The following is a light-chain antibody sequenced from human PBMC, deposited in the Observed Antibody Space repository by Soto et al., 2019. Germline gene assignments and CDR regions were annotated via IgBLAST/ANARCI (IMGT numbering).Light chain of an antibody. CDR2: AAS. CDR3: HHHGRSPGGT. V-gene: IGKV3-20*01. CDR1: QRVGSSY. J-gene: IGKJ1*01. Sequence: EIVLTQSPGTLSLSPGERGTLSCRAIQRVGSSYLAWYQHKPGQAPRLLIYAASSRATGIPDRFSGSGSGTDFTLTVSRLEPEDSALYYCHHHGRSPGGTFGQGTKVDIK.